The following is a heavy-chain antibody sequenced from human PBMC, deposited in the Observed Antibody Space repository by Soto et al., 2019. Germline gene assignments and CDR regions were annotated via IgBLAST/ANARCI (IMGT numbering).Heavy chain of an antibody. V-gene: IGHV4-59*08. D-gene: IGHD6-13*01. CDR2: IYYSGST. Sequence: SETLSLTCTVSGGSISSYYWSWIRQPPGKGLEWIGYIYYSGSTNYNPSLKSRVTISVDTSKNQFSLKLSSVTAADTAVYYCASTPGIAAAGNWFDPWGQGTLVTVSS. CDR1: GGSISSYY. CDR3: ASTPGIAAAGNWFDP. J-gene: IGHJ5*02.